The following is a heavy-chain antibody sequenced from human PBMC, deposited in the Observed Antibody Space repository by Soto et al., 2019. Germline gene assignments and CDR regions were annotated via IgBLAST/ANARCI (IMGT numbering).Heavy chain of an antibody. V-gene: IGHV4-59*01. CDR3: ARGRRITIFVGPRVGSAYGMDV. CDR2: IYYSGST. CDR1: GGSISSYY. D-gene: IGHD3-3*01. J-gene: IGHJ6*02. Sequence: QVQLQESGPGLVKPSETLSLTCTVSGGSISSYYWSWIRQPPGKGLEWIGYIYYSGSTNYNPSLNSRVTMSVDTSKNQFSLKLSSVTAADTAVYYCARGRRITIFVGPRVGSAYGMDVWGQGTTVTVSS.